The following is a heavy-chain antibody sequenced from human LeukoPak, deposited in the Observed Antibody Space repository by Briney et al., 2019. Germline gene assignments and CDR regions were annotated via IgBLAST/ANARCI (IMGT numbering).Heavy chain of an antibody. CDR1: GFSLSTSEMG. CDR3: AHRRNLLPGTTFRAFPT. D-gene: IGHD1-7*01. CDR2: IYWDDDN. J-gene: IGHJ3*02. Sequence: SGPTLVKPTQTLTLTCTFSGFSLSTSEMGVGWFRQAPGKALEWLALIYWDDDNYYSPSLKSRITVTKDTSKNQVVLTMTNMSPVDTATYYCAHRRNLLPGTTFRAFPTWGQGTMVTVS. V-gene: IGHV2-5*02.